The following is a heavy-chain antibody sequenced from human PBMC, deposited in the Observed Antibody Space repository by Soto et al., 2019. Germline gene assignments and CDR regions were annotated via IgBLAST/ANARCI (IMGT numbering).Heavy chain of an antibody. CDR3: AEDRGFIDPFYY. Sequence: GGSLRLSCAASGFAFSSYAMSWVRQAPGKGLEWVSSISGSTSGTYYADAVKGRFTISRDNSNNTLYLQMNSLRAEDTAVYYCAEDRGFIDPFYYCGQGALVTVSS. CDR2: ISGSTSGT. CDR1: GFAFSSYA. J-gene: IGHJ4*02. D-gene: IGHD3-16*02. V-gene: IGHV3-23*01.